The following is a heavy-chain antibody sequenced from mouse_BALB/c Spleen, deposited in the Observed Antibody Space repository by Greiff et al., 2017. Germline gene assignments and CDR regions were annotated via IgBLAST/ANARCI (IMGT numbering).Heavy chain of an antibody. Sequence: VQLQQSGAELARPGASVKLSCKASGYTFTSYWMQWVKQRPGQGLEWIGAIYPGDGDTRYTQKFKGKATLTADKSSSTAYMQLSSLASEESAVYYCAKGGNDFDYWGQGTTLTVSS. CDR3: AKGGNDFDY. J-gene: IGHJ2*01. V-gene: IGHV1-87*01. CDR1: GYTFTSYW. CDR2: IYPGDGDT. D-gene: IGHD2-3*01.